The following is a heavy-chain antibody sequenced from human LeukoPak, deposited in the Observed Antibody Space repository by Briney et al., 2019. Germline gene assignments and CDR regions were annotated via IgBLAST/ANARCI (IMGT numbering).Heavy chain of an antibody. V-gene: IGHV4-59*01. J-gene: IGHJ3*02. CDR3: ARSPRTYYYDSSGYSADAFDI. D-gene: IGHD3-22*01. CDR2: IYYSGST. Sequence: SETLSLTCTVSGGSISSYYWSWIRQPPGKGLEWIGYIYYSGSTNYNPSLKSRVTISVDTSKNQFSLKLSSVTAADTAVYYCARSPRTYYYDSSGYSADAFDIWGQGTMVTVSS. CDR1: GGSISSYY.